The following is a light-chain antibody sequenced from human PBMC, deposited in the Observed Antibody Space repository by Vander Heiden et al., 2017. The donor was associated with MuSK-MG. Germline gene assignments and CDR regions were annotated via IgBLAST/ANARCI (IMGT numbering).Light chain of an antibody. CDR2: DAS. CDR1: QSVIINY. Sequence: EIVLTQSPGTLSLSPGERATISCRASQSVIINYLAWYQQRPGQAPRLLIYDASSRATGIADRFRGSGSGTDFTLTINGLEPEDSAVYYCQQYGTSPFTFGQGTKLEIK. J-gene: IGKJ2*01. V-gene: IGKV3-20*01. CDR3: QQYGTSPFT.